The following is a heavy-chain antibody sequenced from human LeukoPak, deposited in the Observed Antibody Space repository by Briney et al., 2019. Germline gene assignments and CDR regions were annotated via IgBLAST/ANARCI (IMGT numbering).Heavy chain of an antibody. CDR1: GFTFSSNG. J-gene: IGHJ6*03. D-gene: IGHD3-10*01. Sequence: PGGSLRLSCVASGFTFSSNGMHWVRQAPGKGLEWVTFIQYDGSKKYYADSVKGRFTISRDNSKNTLYLQMNSLRAEDTAVYYCARVYYGSGSLHYYYYYMDVWGKGTTVTISS. CDR2: IQYDGSKK. CDR3: ARVYYGSGSLHYYYYYMDV. V-gene: IGHV3-30*02.